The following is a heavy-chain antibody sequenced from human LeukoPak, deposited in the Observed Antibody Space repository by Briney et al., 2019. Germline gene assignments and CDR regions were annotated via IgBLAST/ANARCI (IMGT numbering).Heavy chain of an antibody. CDR3: AREGSGSLFYYGVDV. D-gene: IGHD3-10*01. CDR2: IYYSGTT. Sequence: PLETLSLTCTVSGGSISSSSYYWGWFRQPPGKGLEWIGTIYYSGTTYYNPSLKSRVTISVDTSKKQFSVKLSSVTAADTAVYYCAREGSGSLFYYGVDVWGQGTTVTVSS. J-gene: IGHJ6*02. V-gene: IGHV4-39*02. CDR1: GGSISSSSYY.